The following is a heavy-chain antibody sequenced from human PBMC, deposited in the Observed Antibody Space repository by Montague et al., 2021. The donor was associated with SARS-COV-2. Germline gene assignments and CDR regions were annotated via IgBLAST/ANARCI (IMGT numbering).Heavy chain of an antibody. J-gene: IGHJ3*02. CDR2: ISYDGSNK. CDR1: GFTFSSYA. D-gene: IGHD1-26*01. V-gene: IGHV3-30-3*01. CDR3: ARDPDSGSYSSDAFDI. Sequence: RLSCAASGFTFSSYAMHWVRQAPGKGLEWVAVISYDGSNKYYADSVKGRFTISRDNSKNTLYLQMNSLRAEDTAVYYCARDPDSGSYSSDAFDIWGQGTMVTVSS.